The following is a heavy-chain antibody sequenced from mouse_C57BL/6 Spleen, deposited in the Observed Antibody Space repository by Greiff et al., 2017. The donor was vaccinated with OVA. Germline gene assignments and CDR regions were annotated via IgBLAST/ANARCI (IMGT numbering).Heavy chain of an antibody. CDR1: GFSLTSYA. J-gene: IGHJ4*01. V-gene: IGHV2-9-1*01. CDR2: IWTGGGT. D-gene: IGHD2-4*01. Sequence: VKLMESGPGLVAPSQRLSITCTVSGFSLTSYAISWVRQPPGKGLEWLGVIWTGGGTNYNSALKSRLSISKDNSKSQVFLKMNSLQTDDTARYYCARKGIYYEDYYAMDYWGQGTSVTVSS. CDR3: ARKGIYYEDYYAMDY.